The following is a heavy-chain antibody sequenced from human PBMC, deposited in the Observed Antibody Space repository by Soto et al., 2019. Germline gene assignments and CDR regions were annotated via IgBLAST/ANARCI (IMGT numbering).Heavy chain of an antibody. CDR1: GFTFDDYA. D-gene: IGHD5-18*01. J-gene: IGHJ4*02. V-gene: IGHV3-9*01. CDR3: VRSKGGYSYGTPFDY. CDR2: ISWNSGNI. Sequence: EVQLEESGGALVQPGRSLRLSCVASGFTFDDYAMYWVRQVLGKDLEWVSSISWNSGNIGYADSVKGRFTTSRDNAENSLYLQMNSLRPEDTALYYCVRSKGGYSYGTPFDYWGQGTLVTVSS.